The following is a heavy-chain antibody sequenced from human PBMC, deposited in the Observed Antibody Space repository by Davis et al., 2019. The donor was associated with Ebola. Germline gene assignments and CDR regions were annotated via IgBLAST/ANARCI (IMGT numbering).Heavy chain of an antibody. CDR1: GFTFSDYY. Sequence: GESLKISCAASGFTFSDYYMHWIRQPPGKGLEWVSYISSTGSSIYYADSVKGRVTISRDNAKNSLYLQMNSLRAEDTAMYYCARMAQYSSSSEYDYWGQGTLVTVSS. CDR2: ISSTGSSI. CDR3: ARMAQYSSSSEYDY. J-gene: IGHJ4*02. D-gene: IGHD6-6*01. V-gene: IGHV3-11*01.